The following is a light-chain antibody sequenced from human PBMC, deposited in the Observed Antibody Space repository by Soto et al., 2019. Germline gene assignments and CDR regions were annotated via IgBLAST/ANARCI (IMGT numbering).Light chain of an antibody. Sequence: QSALTQPPSASGTPGQRVTISCSGSSSNIGTNTVNWYQQFPGSAPQLLLYNTNQRPSGVPGRFSGSKSGTSASLDISGLQSEDEADYYCAAWDGSLDVVLFGGGTKVTVL. CDR1: SSNIGTNT. CDR2: NTN. J-gene: IGLJ2*01. V-gene: IGLV1-44*01. CDR3: AAWDGSLDVVL.